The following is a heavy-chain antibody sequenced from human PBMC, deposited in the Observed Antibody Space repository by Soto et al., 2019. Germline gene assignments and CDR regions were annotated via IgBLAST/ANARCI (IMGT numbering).Heavy chain of an antibody. CDR2: IYYSGST. J-gene: IGHJ5*02. D-gene: IGHD3-3*01. Sequence: KPSETLSLTCTVSGGSISSGGYYWSWIRQHPGKGLEWIGYIYYSGSTYYNPSLKSRVTISVDTSKNQFSLKLSSVTAADTAVYYCARSYDFWSGYYRDNWFDLWGQGTLVTVSS. CDR3: ARSYDFWSGYYRDNWFDL. V-gene: IGHV4-31*03. CDR1: GGSISSGGYY.